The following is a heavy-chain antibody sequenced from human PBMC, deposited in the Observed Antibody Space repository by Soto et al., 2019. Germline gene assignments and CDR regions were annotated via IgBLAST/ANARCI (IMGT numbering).Heavy chain of an antibody. CDR1: GGTFSSYA. Sequence: GASVKVSCKASGGTFSSYAISWVRQAPGQGLEWMGGIIPIFGTANYAQKFQGRVTITADESTSTAYMELSSLRSEDTAVYYCAREGVVGATMGYFQHWGQGTLVTVSS. V-gene: IGHV1-69*13. CDR3: AREGVVGATMGYFQH. D-gene: IGHD1-26*01. J-gene: IGHJ1*01. CDR2: IIPIFGTA.